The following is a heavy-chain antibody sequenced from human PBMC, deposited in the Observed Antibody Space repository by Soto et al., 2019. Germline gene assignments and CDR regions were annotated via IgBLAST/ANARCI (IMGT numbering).Heavy chain of an antibody. CDR1: GSTITAYG. Sequence: QVQLVQSGDEVKQPGASVKVSCKASGSTITAYGISWVRQAPGQGLEWMAWISSHNGNTYYAQNLQGRVTMTTDTSTTTAYMETRSLRSARTAVYYCASASITEAGAFDYWGQGALVTVSS. CDR3: ASASITEAGAFDY. D-gene: IGHD6-13*01. CDR2: ISSHNGNT. V-gene: IGHV1-18*01. J-gene: IGHJ4*02.